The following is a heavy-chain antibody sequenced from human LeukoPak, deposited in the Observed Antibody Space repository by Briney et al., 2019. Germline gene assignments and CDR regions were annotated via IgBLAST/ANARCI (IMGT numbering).Heavy chain of an antibody. D-gene: IGHD6-6*01. CDR2: IYHSGST. V-gene: IGHV4-30-2*01. J-gene: IGHJ4*02. CDR1: GGSISSGGYY. CDR3: ARFTARAREIDY. Sequence: KTSETLSLTCTVSGGSISSGGYYWSWIRQPPGKGLEWIGYIYHSGSTYYNPSLKSRVTISVDRSKNQFSLKLSSVTAADTAVYYCARFTARAREIDYWGQGILVTVSS.